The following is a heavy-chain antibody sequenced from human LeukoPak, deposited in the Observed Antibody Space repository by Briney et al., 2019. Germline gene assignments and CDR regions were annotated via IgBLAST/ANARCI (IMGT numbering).Heavy chain of an antibody. CDR1: GGSISSGGYY. J-gene: IGHJ4*02. D-gene: IGHD3-22*01. CDR3: ARGDYYDSSGPDY. V-gene: IGHV4-31*03. CDR2: IYYSGST. Sequence: SETLSLTCTVSGGSISSGGYYWSWSRQHPGKGLEWIGYIYYSGSTYYNPSLKSRVTISVDTSKNQFSLKLSSVTAADTAVYYCARGDYYDSSGPDYWGQGTLVTVSS.